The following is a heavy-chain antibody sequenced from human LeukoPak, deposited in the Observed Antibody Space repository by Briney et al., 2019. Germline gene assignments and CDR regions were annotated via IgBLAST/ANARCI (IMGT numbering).Heavy chain of an antibody. CDR3: ARSLSLVVPDDYYYYYGMDV. V-gene: IGHV1-18*01. CDR2: ISAYNGNT. CDR1: GYTFTSYG. J-gene: IGHJ6*02. Sequence: GASVKVSCKASGYTFTSYGISWVRQAPGQGLEWMGWISAYNGNTNYAQKLQGRVTMTTDTSTSTAYMELRSLRSDDTAVYYCARSLSLVVPDDYYYYYGMDVWGQGTTVTVSS. D-gene: IGHD2-2*01.